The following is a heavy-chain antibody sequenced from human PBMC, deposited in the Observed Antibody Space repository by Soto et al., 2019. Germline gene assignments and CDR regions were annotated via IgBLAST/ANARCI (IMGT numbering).Heavy chain of an antibody. Sequence: QLHLQESGPGLVKPSETLSLTCGVSGASISNSDYYWVWIRQPPGQGLEWIATVHFRGKTYYNVSLKTRLTISLDPSKNLFSLRLISLTAADTAVYYCATEAAHHDAFDVWGRGTRVTVSS. CDR1: GASISNSDYY. J-gene: IGHJ3*01. CDR3: ATEAAHHDAFDV. D-gene: IGHD2-15*01. V-gene: IGHV4-39*02. CDR2: VHFRGKT.